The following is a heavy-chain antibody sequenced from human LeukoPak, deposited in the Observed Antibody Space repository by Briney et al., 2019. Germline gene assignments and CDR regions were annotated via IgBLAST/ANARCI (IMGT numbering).Heavy chain of an antibody. CDR2: ISYDGSNK. Sequence: PGGSLRLSCAASGFTFSSYGMHRVRQAPGKGLEWVAVISYDGSNKYYADSVKGRFTISRDNSKNTLYLQMNSLRAEDTAVYYCAKDHYDILTGYSVLYYYYGMDVWGKGTTVTVSS. J-gene: IGHJ6*04. D-gene: IGHD3-9*01. CDR3: AKDHYDILTGYSVLYYYYGMDV. CDR1: GFTFSSYG. V-gene: IGHV3-30*18.